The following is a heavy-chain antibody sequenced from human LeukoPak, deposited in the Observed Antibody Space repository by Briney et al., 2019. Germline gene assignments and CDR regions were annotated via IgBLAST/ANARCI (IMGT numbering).Heavy chain of an antibody. J-gene: IGHJ4*02. CDR2: INAGNGNT. V-gene: IGHV1-3*01. Sequence: ASVKVSCKASGYTFTSYAVHWVRQAPGQRLEGMGWINAGNGNTKYSQKFQGRVTITRDTSASTAYMELSSLRSEDTAVYYCARDLAIVVGNFDYWGQGTLVTVSS. D-gene: IGHD2-2*01. CDR3: ARDLAIVVGNFDY. CDR1: GYTFTSYA.